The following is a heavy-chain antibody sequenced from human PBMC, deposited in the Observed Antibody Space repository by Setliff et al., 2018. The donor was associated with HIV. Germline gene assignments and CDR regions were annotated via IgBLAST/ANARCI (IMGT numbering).Heavy chain of an antibody. CDR3: ARARTDYYDRRRRSHYYIDV. CDR2: MNPDSCNT. J-gene: IGHJ6*03. V-gene: IGHV1-8*02. D-gene: IGHD3-22*01. Sequence: ASVKVSCKPSGYTFSNYDINWVRQAAGQGLEWMGWMNPDSCNTGYAQRFEGRVTLTWDTSISTAYLELNHLKSDDTAVYYCARARTDYYDRRRRSHYYIDVWARGATVTVSS. CDR1: GYTFSNYD.